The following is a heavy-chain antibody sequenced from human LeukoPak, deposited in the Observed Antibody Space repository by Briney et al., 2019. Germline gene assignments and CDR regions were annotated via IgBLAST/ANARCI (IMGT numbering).Heavy chain of an antibody. D-gene: IGHD2-21*02. CDR3: AKDSLVVTASSTDDY. J-gene: IGHJ4*02. V-gene: IGHV3-23*01. CDR2: ISGSGGST. Sequence: GGSLRLSCAASGFTFSSYAMSWVRQAPGEGLEWVSAISGSGGSTYYADSVKGRFTISRDNSKNTLYLQMNSLRAEDTAVYYCAKDSLVVTASSTDDYWGQGTLVTVSS. CDR1: GFTFSSYA.